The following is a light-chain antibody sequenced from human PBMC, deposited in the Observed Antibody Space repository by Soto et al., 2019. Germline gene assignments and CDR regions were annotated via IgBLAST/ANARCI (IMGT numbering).Light chain of an antibody. J-gene: IGKJ4*01. CDR1: QSVSSY. CDR2: DAS. CDR3: RQRSDWPPT. Sequence: EIVLTQSPATLSLSPGERATLSCRASQSVSSYLAWYQQKPGQAPRLLIHDASNRATGIAVRFSGSGSGTDFPLTISSLEPEDFAVYYCRQRSDWPPTFGGETRVEIK. V-gene: IGKV3-11*01.